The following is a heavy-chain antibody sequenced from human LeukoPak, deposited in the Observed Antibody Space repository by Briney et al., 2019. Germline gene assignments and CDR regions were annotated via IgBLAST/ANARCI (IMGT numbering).Heavy chain of an antibody. D-gene: IGHD3-22*01. CDR2: ISSSSSSHI. CDR3: VTDGADDYDSTGYPIYFDY. CDR1: GFNFSSYS. Sequence: GGSLRLSCAASGFNFSSYSMNWVRQAPGKGLEWVSCISSSSSSHIYYADSVKGRFTISRDNAKNSLYLQMNSLRAEDTAVYYCVTDGADDYDSTGYPIYFDYWGQGTLVTVSS. V-gene: IGHV3-21*01. J-gene: IGHJ4*02.